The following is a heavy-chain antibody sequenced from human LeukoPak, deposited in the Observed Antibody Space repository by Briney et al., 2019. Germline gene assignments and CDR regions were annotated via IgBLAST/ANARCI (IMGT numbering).Heavy chain of an antibody. CDR3: ARDYAITIFGVPYYYGMDV. J-gene: IGHJ6*02. CDR2: ISAYNGNT. Sequence: ASVKVSCKASGYTFTSYGISWVRHAPGQGLEWMGWISAYNGNTNYAQKLQGRVTMTTDTSTSTAYMELRSLRSDDTAVYYCARDYAITIFGVPYYYGMDVWGQGTTVTVSS. CDR1: GYTFTSYG. D-gene: IGHD3-3*01. V-gene: IGHV1-18*01.